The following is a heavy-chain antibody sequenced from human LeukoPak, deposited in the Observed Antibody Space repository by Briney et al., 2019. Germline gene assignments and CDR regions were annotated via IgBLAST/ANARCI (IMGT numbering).Heavy chain of an antibody. V-gene: IGHV3-21*01. CDR1: GFTFSSYW. J-gene: IGHJ4*02. CDR2: ISSSAGYM. D-gene: IGHD3-22*01. Sequence: SGGSLRLSCAASGFTFSSYWMSWVPQAPGKGLEWVSSISSSAGYMYYAESVKGRFTISRDNAKNSLYLQMNTLRAEDTAIYYCARGPWDYYDSSNYRTFDYWGQGTLVTVSS. CDR3: ARGPWDYYDSSNYRTFDY.